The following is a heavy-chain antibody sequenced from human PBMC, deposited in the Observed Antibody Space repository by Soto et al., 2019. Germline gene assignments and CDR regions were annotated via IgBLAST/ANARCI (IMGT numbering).Heavy chain of an antibody. CDR3: ARQVSKWGFDY. CDR2: IYYGGST. Sequence: QVQLQESGPGLVQPSETLSLTCTVSGGSMASYYWSWVRQTPEKGLEWIANIYYGGSTTYNPSLRSLATISAYTPRNQFSLKLTSVTATDTAVYYCARQVSKWGFDYWGQGTLVTVSS. V-gene: IGHV4-59*08. J-gene: IGHJ4*02. D-gene: IGHD1-26*01. CDR1: GGSMASYY.